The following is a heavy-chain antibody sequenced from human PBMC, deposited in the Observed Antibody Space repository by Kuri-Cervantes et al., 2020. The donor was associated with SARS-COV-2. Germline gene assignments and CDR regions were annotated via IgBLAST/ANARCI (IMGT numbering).Heavy chain of an antibody. CDR3: ARGRDYDFWSGYPPVLYAFDI. Sequence: ASVKVSCKASGYTFTSYGISWVRQAPGQGLEWMGWISAYNGNTNYAQKLQGRVTITTDTSTSTAYMELRSLRSDDTAVYYCARGRDYDFWSGYPPVLYAFDIWGQGTMVTVSS. V-gene: IGHV1-18*01. D-gene: IGHD3-3*01. CDR1: GYTFTSYG. J-gene: IGHJ3*02. CDR2: ISAYNGNT.